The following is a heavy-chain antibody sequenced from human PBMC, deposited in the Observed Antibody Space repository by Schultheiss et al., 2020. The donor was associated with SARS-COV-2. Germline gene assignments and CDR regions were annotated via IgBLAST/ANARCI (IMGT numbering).Heavy chain of an antibody. CDR2: IYYSGST. Sequence: SETLSLTCTVSGGSISSGDYYWSWIRQPPGKGLEWIGYIYYSGSTNYNPSLKSRVTISIDTSKNQFSLKLSSVTAADTAVYYCARGIPPRTPPGYWGQGTLVTVSS. V-gene: IGHV4-61*08. CDR3: ARGIPPRTPPGY. D-gene: IGHD2-15*01. CDR1: GGSISSGDYY. J-gene: IGHJ4*02.